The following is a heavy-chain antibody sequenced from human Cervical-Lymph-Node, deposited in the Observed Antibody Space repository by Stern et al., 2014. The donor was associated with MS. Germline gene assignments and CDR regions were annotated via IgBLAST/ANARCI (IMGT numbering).Heavy chain of an antibody. V-gene: IGHV3-23*04. D-gene: IGHD3-3*01. CDR3: AKADRKFDFWSGFAMDV. CDR1: GFTFRTFA. Sequence: EVQLVESGGGLVQPGGSLRLSCVASGFTFRTFAMSWVRQAPGKGLEWVSAISDSGQSTYYADSVKGRFTVSRDTSKNTLDLQMNSLRAEDTAVYYCAKADRKFDFWSGFAMDVWGQGTTVTVSS. J-gene: IGHJ6*02. CDR2: ISDSGQST.